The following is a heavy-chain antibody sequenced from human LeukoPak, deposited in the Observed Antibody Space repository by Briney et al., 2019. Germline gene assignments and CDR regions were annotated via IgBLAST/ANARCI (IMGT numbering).Heavy chain of an antibody. CDR1: GFTFSSYE. D-gene: IGHD2-2*01. CDR2: ISSSGSTI. CDR3: ARDQVVVPAARFYYYYGMDV. J-gene: IGHJ6*02. Sequence: PGRSLRLSCAASGFTFSSYEMNWVRQAPGKGLEWVSYISSSGSTIYYADSVKGRFTISRDNAKNSLYLQMNSLRAEDAAVYYCARDQVVVPAARFYYYYGMDVWGQGTTVTVSS. V-gene: IGHV3-48*03.